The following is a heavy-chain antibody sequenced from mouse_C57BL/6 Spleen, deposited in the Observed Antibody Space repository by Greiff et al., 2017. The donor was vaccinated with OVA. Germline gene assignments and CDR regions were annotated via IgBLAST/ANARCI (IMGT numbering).Heavy chain of an antibody. Sequence: EVKLVESGGGLVQPGGSLSLSCAASGFTFTDYYMSWVRQPPGKALEWLGFIRNTANGYTTEYSASVKGRFTISRDNSQSILYLQMNALRAEDSATYYCARYYYGSRYYAMDYWGQGTSVTVSS. V-gene: IGHV7-3*01. CDR3: ARYYYGSRYYAMDY. CDR2: IRNTANGYTT. J-gene: IGHJ4*01. D-gene: IGHD1-1*01. CDR1: GFTFTDYY.